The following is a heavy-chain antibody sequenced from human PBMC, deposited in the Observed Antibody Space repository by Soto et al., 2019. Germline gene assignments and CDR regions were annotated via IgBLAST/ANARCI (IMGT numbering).Heavy chain of an antibody. V-gene: IGHV3-30*03. CDR1: GFTFDSYG. CDR2: ISYDGSNK. D-gene: IGHD2-15*01. CDR3: ASRSGKVDY. J-gene: IGHJ4*02. Sequence: QVQLVESGGGVVQPGRSLRLSCAASGFTFDSYGMHWVRQAPGKGLEWVAVISYDGSNKYYADSVKGRFTISRDNSKNTLYLQMNSLRTEDTAVYYCASRSGKVDYWGQGTLVTVSS.